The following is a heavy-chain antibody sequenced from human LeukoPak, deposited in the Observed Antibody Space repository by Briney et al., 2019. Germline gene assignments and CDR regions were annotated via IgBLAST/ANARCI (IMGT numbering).Heavy chain of an antibody. Sequence: SETLSLTCSVFDGSISNYYWSWIRQPPGKGLEWIGYAYYSGSTTYNPSLESRVTISVDASKNQFSLKLTAVTAADTAVYYCARNSAVATSRSWFDPWGQGTLVTVSS. D-gene: IGHD6-19*01. V-gene: IGHV4-59*08. CDR1: DGSISNYY. CDR3: ARNSAVATSRSWFDP. J-gene: IGHJ5*02. CDR2: AYYSGST.